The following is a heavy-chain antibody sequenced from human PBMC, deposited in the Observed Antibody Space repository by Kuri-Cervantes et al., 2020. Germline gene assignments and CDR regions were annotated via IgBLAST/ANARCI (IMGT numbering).Heavy chain of an antibody. Sequence: SVKVSCKASGYTFTYRYLHWVRQAPGQALEWMGWITPFNGNTNYAQKFQGRVTITRDTFANTAYMELSSLRSEDTAVYYCAFSLSYDSSGYFFDYWGQGTLVTVSS. J-gene: IGHJ4*02. CDR1: GYTFTYRY. V-gene: IGHV1-45*02. D-gene: IGHD3-22*01. CDR2: ITPFNGNT. CDR3: AFSLSYDSSGYFFDY.